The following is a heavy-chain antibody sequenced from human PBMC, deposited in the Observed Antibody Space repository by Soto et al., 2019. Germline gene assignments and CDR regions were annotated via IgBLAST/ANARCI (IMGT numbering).Heavy chain of an antibody. CDR1: GGSFSGYY. V-gene: IGHV4-34*01. J-gene: IGHJ5*02. CDR3: VRRYYGSGRFFPFDP. D-gene: IGHD3-10*01. Sequence: PSETLSLTCAVYGGSFSGYYWSWIRQPPGKGLEWIGEINHSGSTNYNPSLKSRVTISVDTSKNQFSLKLSSVTAADTAVYYCVRRYYGSGRFFPFDPWGQGTLVTVSS. CDR2: INHSGST.